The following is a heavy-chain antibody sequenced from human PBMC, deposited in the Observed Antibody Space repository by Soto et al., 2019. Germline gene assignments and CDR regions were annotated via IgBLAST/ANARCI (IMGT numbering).Heavy chain of an antibody. V-gene: IGHV1-46*01. CDR2: VNPNGETT. CDR3: ARARRGYDYGPPPYYCDY. J-gene: IGHJ4*02. Sequence: ASVKVYRKASGYSFTSHYMHWVRQANGHGFEWAGIVNPNGETTNYAQKFQGIVSITRDTSTSTVYMELSSLRSDDTAIYYCARARRGYDYGPPPYYCDYCGQGTLVTSPQ. D-gene: IGHD5-18*01. CDR1: GYSFTSHY.